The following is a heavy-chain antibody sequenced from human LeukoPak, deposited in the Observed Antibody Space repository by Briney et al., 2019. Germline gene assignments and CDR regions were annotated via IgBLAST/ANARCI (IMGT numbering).Heavy chain of an antibody. CDR1: GFTFNNYA. V-gene: IGHV3-23*01. D-gene: IGHD3-22*01. CDR2: ISGSGSST. J-gene: IGHJ4*02. Sequence: GGSLRLPCAASGFTFNNYAMGWVRQAPGKGLEWVSAISGSGSSTYYTDSVKGRFTISRDNSKNTLFLQMNSLRVEDTAVYYCTRTRWTSGYYFDYWGQGTLVTVSS. CDR3: TRTRWTSGYYFDY.